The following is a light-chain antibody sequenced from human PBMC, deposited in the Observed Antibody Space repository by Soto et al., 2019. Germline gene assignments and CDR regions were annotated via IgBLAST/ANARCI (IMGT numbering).Light chain of an antibody. CDR1: QSVSSY. V-gene: IGKV3-11*01. Sequence: EIVVTQSPATLSLSPGERATLSCRASQSVSSYLAWYQQKPGQAPRLLIYDASNRATVIPARFSGSGSGTDFTLTISSLEPEDFAVYYCQQRSNWQGATFGGGTKMEIK. CDR3: QQRSNWQGAT. J-gene: IGKJ4*01. CDR2: DAS.